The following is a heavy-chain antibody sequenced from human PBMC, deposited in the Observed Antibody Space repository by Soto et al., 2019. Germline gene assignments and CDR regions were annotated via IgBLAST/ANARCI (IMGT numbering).Heavy chain of an antibody. V-gene: IGHV3-66*01. CDR2: IYSGGTT. J-gene: IGHJ4*02. D-gene: IGHD2-21*02. CDR3: ARARRCGGGACYSDS. Sequence: EVQLVESGGGLVQPGGSLRLSCAASGFTVSINYMTWVRQAPGKGLEWVSVIYSGGTTYYTDSVKGRFTISRDNSKNTLYLQMNSLRAEDTAVYYCARARRCGGGACYSDSWGQGTLVTVSS. CDR1: GFTVSINY.